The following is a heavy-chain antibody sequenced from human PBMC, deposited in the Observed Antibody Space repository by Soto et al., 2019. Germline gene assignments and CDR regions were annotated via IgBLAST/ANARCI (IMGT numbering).Heavy chain of an antibody. J-gene: IGHJ4*02. CDR3: ARERGVYYDILTGPNDY. CDR1: GFTFSSYG. D-gene: IGHD3-9*01. CDR2: IWYDGSNK. Sequence: GGSLRLSCAASGFTFSSYGMHWVRQAPGKGLEWVAVIWYDGSNKYYADSVKGRFTISRDNSKNTLYLQMNSLRAEDTAVYYCARERGVYYDILTGPNDYWGKGTLVTVSS. V-gene: IGHV3-33*01.